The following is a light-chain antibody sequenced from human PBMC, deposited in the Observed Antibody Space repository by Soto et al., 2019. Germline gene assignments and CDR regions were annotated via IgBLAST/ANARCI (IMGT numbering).Light chain of an antibody. J-gene: IGKJ1*01. CDR2: GAS. CDR3: QQYGGSPRT. Sequence: EIVLTQSPDTLSLSPGERATLSCRASHTVTSNYLAWYQQKPGQAPRLLIYGASSRATDIPDRFSGSGSATDFTLTISRLETEDFAVYYCQQYGGSPRTFGQGTKVEIK. V-gene: IGKV3-20*01. CDR1: HTVTSNY.